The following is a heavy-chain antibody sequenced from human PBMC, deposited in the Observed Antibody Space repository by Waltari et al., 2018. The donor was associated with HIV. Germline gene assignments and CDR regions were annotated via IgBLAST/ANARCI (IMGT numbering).Heavy chain of an antibody. D-gene: IGHD3-3*01. CDR2: IWYDGSNK. Sequence: QVQLVESGGGVVQPGRSLRLSCAASGFTFSSSGMHWVRQAPGKGLEWVAVIWYDGSNKYYADSVKGRFTISRDNSKNTLYLQMNSLRAEDTAVYYCARTSDDFWSGQCDYWGQGTLVTVSS. V-gene: IGHV3-33*01. CDR1: GFTFSSSG. J-gene: IGHJ4*02. CDR3: ARTSDDFWSGQCDY.